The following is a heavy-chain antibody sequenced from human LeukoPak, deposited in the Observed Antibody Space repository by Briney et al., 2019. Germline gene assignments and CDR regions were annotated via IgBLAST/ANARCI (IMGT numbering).Heavy chain of an antibody. CDR3: ARGAGDSDYYYYYGMDV. Sequence: SVKVSCKASGGTFSSYTISWVRQAPGQGLEWMGRIIPILGIANYAQKFQGRVTITADKSTSTAYMELSSLRSEDTAVYYCARGAGDSDYYYYYGMDVWGQGTTVTVSS. V-gene: IGHV1-69*02. D-gene: IGHD7-27*01. J-gene: IGHJ6*02. CDR1: GGTFSSYT. CDR2: IIPILGIA.